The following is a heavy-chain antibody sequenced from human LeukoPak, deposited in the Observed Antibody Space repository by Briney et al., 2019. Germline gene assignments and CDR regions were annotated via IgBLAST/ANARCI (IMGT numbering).Heavy chain of an antibody. V-gene: IGHV3-30-3*01. CDR1: GFTFSSYA. Sequence: GRSLRLSCAASGFTFSSYAMHWVRQAPGKGLEWVAVISYDGSNKYHADSVKGRFTISRDNSKNTLYLQMNSLRAEDTAVYYCARYSSGHFDYWGQGTLVTVSS. J-gene: IGHJ4*02. D-gene: IGHD6-19*01. CDR2: ISYDGSNK. CDR3: ARYSSGHFDY.